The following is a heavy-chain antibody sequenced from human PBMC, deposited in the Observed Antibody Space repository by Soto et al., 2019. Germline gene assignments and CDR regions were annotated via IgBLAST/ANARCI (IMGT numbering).Heavy chain of an antibody. D-gene: IGHD6-13*01. CDR1: GGTFSSYA. V-gene: IGHV1-69*06. Sequence: SVKVSCKASGGTFSSYAISWVRQAPGQGLEWMGGIIPIFGTANYAQKFQGRVTITADKSTSTAYMELSSLRSEDTAVYYCASIIAAADTGWFDPWGQGTLVTVSS. CDR2: IIPIFGTA. CDR3: ASIIAAADTGWFDP. J-gene: IGHJ5*02.